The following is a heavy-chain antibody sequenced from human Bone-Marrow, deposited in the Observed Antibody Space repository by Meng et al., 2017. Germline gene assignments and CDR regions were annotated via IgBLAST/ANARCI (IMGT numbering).Heavy chain of an antibody. J-gene: IGHJ4*02. CDR2: IYNSGSN. CDR1: VGSISSGDW. CDR3: AGDSGIGVGESRDY. Sequence: GQGQRTPSVSLLLPLAVSVGSISSGDWWSRVRQPPGKGLEWMGEIYNSGSNNYNPSNKSPVTICVDKSKIQFSMKLISLTLTAVAVAYCAGDSGIGVGESRDYWGQGTLVTVSS. V-gene: IGHV4-4*02. D-gene: IGHD6-19*01.